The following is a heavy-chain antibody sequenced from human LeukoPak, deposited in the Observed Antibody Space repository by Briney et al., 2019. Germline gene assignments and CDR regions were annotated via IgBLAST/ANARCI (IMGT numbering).Heavy chain of an antibody. D-gene: IGHD3-22*01. CDR3: ARDLWDSSGYYVDY. CDR2: ISGSGAST. Sequence: GGSLRLSCTASGFTFSSYAMSWVRQAPGKGLEWVSAISGSGASTYYADSVRGRFTISRDNSKNTLFLQVNSLRAEDTAVYYCARDLWDSSGYYVDYWGQGTLVTVSS. CDR1: GFTFSSYA. V-gene: IGHV3-23*01. J-gene: IGHJ4*02.